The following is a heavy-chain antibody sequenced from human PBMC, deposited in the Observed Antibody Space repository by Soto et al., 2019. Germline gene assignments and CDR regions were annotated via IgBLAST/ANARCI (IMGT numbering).Heavy chain of an antibody. V-gene: IGHV3-53*01. J-gene: IGHJ3*02. CDR2: IYSGGST. CDR3: ASYDFWSVYYAFDI. D-gene: IGHD3-3*01. CDR1: GFTVSSNY. Sequence: GGSLRLSCAASGFTVSSNYMSWVRQAPGKGLEWVSVIYSGGSTYYADSVKGRFTISRVNSKNTLYLQMNSLKAEDTAVYYCASYDFWSVYYAFDIWGQGTMVTVSS.